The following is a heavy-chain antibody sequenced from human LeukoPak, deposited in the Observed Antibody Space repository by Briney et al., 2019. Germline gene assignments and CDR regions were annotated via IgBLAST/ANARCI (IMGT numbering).Heavy chain of an antibody. CDR2: ISFDGRDK. V-gene: IGHV3-30*04. CDR1: GFIFNNNA. D-gene: IGHD3/OR15-3a*01. J-gene: IGHJ4*02. Sequence: AGGALRLSCAASGFIFNNNAIHWVRQAPGKGLEWVAVISFDGRDKHHADSVKGRFTISRDNSKNTLYLQMSSLRVEDTAMYYCARELRKSADYYFDYWAQGTLVTVSS. CDR3: ARELRKSADYYFDY.